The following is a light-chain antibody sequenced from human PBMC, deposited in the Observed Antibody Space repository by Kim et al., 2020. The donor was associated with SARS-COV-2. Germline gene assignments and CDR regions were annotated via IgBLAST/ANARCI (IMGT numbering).Light chain of an antibody. Sequence: SYELTQSPSVSVSPGQTARIPCSGDALPRQYAYWYQQKSGQAPVLVIYKDSERPSGIPERFSGSSSGTTVTLTISEVQAEDEADYYCHSEDSSGTYWVFGGGTQLTVL. V-gene: IGLV3-25*03. CDR1: ALPRQY. CDR2: KDS. CDR3: HSEDSSGTYWV. J-gene: IGLJ3*02.